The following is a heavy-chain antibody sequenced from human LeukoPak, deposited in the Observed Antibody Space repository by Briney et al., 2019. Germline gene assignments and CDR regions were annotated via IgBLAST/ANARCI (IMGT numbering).Heavy chain of an antibody. Sequence: PGGFLRLSCAASGFTFSSYGMHWVRQAPGKGLEWVAVISYDGSNKYYADSVKGRFTISRDNSKNTLYLQMNSLRAEDTAVYYFAKGTPYYYGSGSYYNPLDYWGQGTLVTVSS. CDR3: AKGTPYYYGSGSYYNPLDY. V-gene: IGHV3-30*18. J-gene: IGHJ4*02. D-gene: IGHD3-10*01. CDR2: ISYDGSNK. CDR1: GFTFSSYG.